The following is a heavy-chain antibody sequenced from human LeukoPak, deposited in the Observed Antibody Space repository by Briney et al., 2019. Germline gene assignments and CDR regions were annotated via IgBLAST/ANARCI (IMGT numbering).Heavy chain of an antibody. D-gene: IGHD7-27*01. CDR2: INPNSGGT. CDR1: GYTFTGYS. CDR3: ARGPNWGLDY. V-gene: IGHV1-2*02. J-gene: IGHJ4*02. Sequence: GASVKVSCKASGYTFTGYSLHWVRQAPGQGLEWMGWINPNSGGTSYTQKFQGRVTMTRDTSISTAYMELSRLRSDDTAVYYCARGPNWGLDYWGQGTLVTVSS.